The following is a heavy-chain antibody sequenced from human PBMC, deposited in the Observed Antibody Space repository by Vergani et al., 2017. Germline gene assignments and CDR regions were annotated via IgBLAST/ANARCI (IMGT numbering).Heavy chain of an antibody. CDR3: ARDGDDQMSDGRKSNWFDP. Sequence: QVQLVESGGGVVQPGRSLRLSCAASGFTFSSYAMHWVRQAPGKGLEWVAVISYVESNKNDAESVKGRFTISRDNSNNTLYLQMNSLRAEDTAVYYCARDGDDQMSDGRKSNWFDPWGQGTLVTVSS. D-gene: IGHD2-21*02. V-gene: IGHV3-30-3*01. CDR1: GFTFSSYA. J-gene: IGHJ5*02. CDR2: ISYVESNK.